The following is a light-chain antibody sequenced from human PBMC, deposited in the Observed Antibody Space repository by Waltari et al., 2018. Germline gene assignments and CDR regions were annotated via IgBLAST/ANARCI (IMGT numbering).Light chain of an antibody. CDR1: QGVGKY. CDR3: QKYDFLPAT. J-gene: IGKJ1*01. V-gene: IGKV3-20*01. CDR2: HAS. Sequence: EIVLTQSPGTLSLSPGERATLSCRASQGVGKYLAWYQQRPGQAPRLLLYHASIRATGIPDRFSGRGFWTDFSLTISRLEPEEFAVYYCQKYDFLPATFGQGTTVEIK.